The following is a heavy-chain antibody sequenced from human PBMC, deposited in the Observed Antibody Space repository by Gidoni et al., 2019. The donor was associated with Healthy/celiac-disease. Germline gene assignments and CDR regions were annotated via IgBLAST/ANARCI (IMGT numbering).Heavy chain of an antibody. D-gene: IGHD3-10*01. CDR1: GGSISSGGYY. V-gene: IGHV4-31*03. Sequence: QVQLQESGPGLVKPSQTLSLTCTVSGGSISSGGYYWSWIRQHPGKGLEWIGYIYYSGSTYYNPSLKSRVTISVDTSKNQFSLKLSSVTAADTAVYYCARGWFGELLSINWFDPWGQGTLVTVSS. CDR2: IYYSGST. CDR3: ARGWFGELLSINWFDP. J-gene: IGHJ5*02.